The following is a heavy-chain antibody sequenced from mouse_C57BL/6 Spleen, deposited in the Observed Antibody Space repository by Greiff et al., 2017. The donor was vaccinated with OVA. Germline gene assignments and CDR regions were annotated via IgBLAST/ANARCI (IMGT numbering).Heavy chain of an antibody. Sequence: QVQLQESGPGLVQPSQCLSITCTVSGFSLTSYGVHWVRQSPGKGLEWLGVIWRGGSTDYNAAFISRLSISKDNSKSQVFFQMSSLQADDTAVYYCARHTGTDAMDYWGQGTSVTVSS. CDR1: GFSLTSYG. CDR3: ARHTGTDAMDY. J-gene: IGHJ4*01. D-gene: IGHD4-1*01. V-gene: IGHV2-2*01. CDR2: IWRGGST.